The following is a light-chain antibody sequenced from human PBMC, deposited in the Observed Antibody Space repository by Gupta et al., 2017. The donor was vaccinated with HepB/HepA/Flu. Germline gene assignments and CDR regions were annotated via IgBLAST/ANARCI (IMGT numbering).Light chain of an antibody. Sequence: DIVLTQSPLSLTVTPGEPASISCRSSQSLLYDNGYNYLSWYLQKPGQSPHLLIYLGSSRASGVPDRFSGSGSGTYFTLHISRVEAEDVGTYHRMQTRQNPFTFGPGTKVD. CDR3: MQTRQNPFT. CDR2: LGS. V-gene: IGKV2-28*01. J-gene: IGKJ3*01. CDR1: QSLLYDNGYNY.